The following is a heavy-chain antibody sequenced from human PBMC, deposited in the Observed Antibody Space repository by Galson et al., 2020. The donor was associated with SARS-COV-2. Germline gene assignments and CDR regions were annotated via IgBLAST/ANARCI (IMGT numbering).Heavy chain of an antibody. CDR1: GGSTSSYY. CDR3: ARAGPLRYFDWYKKNWFNP. Sequence: SETLSLTCTVSGGSTSSYYWSWIRQPPGKGLEWIGYIYYSGSTNYNPSLKSRVTISVDTSKNQFSLKLSSVTAADTAVYYCARAGPLRYFDWYKKNWFNPWGQGTLVTVSS. J-gene: IGHJ5*02. CDR2: IYYSGST. D-gene: IGHD3-9*01. V-gene: IGHV4-59*01.